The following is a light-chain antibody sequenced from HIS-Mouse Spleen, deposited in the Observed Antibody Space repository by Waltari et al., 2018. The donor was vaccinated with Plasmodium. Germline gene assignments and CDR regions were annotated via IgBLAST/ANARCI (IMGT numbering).Light chain of an antibody. CDR1: SVPKKY. CDR3: YSTDSSGNHRV. CDR2: EDS. Sequence: SYELTQPPSVSVSPGQTARNTWPGKSVPKKYADWDPKKSGQAPVLVIYEDSKRPSGIPERFSGSSSGTMATLTISGAQVEDEADYYCYSTDSSGNHRVFGGGTKLTVL. J-gene: IGLJ3*02. V-gene: IGLV3-10*01.